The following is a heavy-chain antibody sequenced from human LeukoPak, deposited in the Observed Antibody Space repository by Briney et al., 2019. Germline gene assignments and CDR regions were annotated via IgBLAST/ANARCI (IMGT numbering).Heavy chain of an antibody. CDR3: ARAVSIAAAGTNFDY. CDR1: GFTFSSYA. V-gene: IGHV3-30-3*01. D-gene: IGHD6-13*01. Sequence: GGSLRLSCAASGFTFSSYAMHWVRQAPGKGLEWVAVISYDGSNKYYADSVRGRFTISRDNSKNTLYLQMNSLRAEDTAVYYCARAVSIAAAGTNFDYWGQGTLVTVSS. J-gene: IGHJ4*02. CDR2: ISYDGSNK.